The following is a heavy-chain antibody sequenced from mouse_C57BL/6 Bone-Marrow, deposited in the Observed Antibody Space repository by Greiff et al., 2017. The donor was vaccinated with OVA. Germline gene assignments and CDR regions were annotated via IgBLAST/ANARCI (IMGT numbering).Heavy chain of an antibody. J-gene: IGHJ2*01. CDR2: IRSKSNNYAT. CDR3: VRHLGGYDYDGYYCDY. V-gene: IGHV10-1*01. Sequence: EVKLVESGGGLVQPKGSLKLSCAASGFSFNTYAMNWVRQAPGKGLEWVARIRSKSNNYATYYADSVKDRFTISRYDSESMLYLQMNNLKTEDTAMYYCVRHLGGYDYDGYYCDYWGQGTTLTVSS. CDR1: GFSFNTYA. D-gene: IGHD2-4*01.